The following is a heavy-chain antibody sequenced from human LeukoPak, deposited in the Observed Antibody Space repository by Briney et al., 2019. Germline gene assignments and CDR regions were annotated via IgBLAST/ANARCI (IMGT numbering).Heavy chain of an antibody. CDR3: ARDQAGEWELLSLPDY. Sequence: ASVKVSCKASGYTLTSYYMHWVRQAPGQGLEWMGIINPSGGSTSYAQKFQGRVTMTRDMSTSTVFMELRSLRSDDTAVYYCARDQAGEWELLSLPDYWGQGTLVTVSS. CDR1: GYTLTSYY. V-gene: IGHV1-46*01. D-gene: IGHD1-26*01. CDR2: INPSGGST. J-gene: IGHJ4*02.